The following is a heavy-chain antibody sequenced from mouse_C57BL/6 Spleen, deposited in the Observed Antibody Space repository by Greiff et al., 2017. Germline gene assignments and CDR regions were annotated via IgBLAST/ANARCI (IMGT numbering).Heavy chain of an antibody. J-gene: IGHJ2*01. V-gene: IGHV1-82*01. CDR3: ARGARYYGSSYFDY. CDR2: IYPGDGDT. D-gene: IGHD1-1*01. Sequence: QVQLQQSGPELVKPGASVKISCKASGYAFSSSWMNWVKQRPGKGLEWIGRIYPGDGDTNYNGKFKGKATLTADKSSSTAYMQLSSLTSEDSAVYFCARGARYYGSSYFDYWGQGTTLTVSS. CDR1: GYAFSSSW.